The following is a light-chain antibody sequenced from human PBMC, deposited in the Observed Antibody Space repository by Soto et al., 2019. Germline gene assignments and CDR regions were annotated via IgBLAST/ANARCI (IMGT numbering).Light chain of an antibody. CDR1: QSISSW. CDR3: QKHNAAPLT. Sequence: DIQMTQSPSILSASVGDRVTITCRASQSISSWLAWYQQKPGKVPKLLIYTSSTLQSGVPSRFSGSGSGTDFTLTISNLQPEDVATYYCQKHNAAPLTFGGGTKVEIK. CDR2: TSS. J-gene: IGKJ4*01. V-gene: IGKV1-27*01.